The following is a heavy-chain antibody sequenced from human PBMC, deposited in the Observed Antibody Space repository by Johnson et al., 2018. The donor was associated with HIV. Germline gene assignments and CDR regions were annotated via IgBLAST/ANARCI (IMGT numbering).Heavy chain of an antibody. D-gene: IGHD6-13*01. CDR1: GFIFRSYP. Sequence: QVQLVESGGGVVQPGRSLRLSCAASGFIFRSYPMNWVRQAPGKGLEWVAIISYDGSRKYYADSVKGRFTISSDNSKNTLYLQMNSLRADDTAVYYCARDRGGVAAAKGDHDAFDIWGQATMVTVSA. J-gene: IGHJ3*02. CDR2: ISYDGSRK. CDR3: ARDRGGVAAAKGDHDAFDI. V-gene: IGHV3-30-3*01.